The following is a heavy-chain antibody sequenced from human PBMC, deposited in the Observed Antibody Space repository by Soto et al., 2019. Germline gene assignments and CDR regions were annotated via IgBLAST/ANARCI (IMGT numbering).Heavy chain of an antibody. J-gene: IGHJ4*02. D-gene: IGHD6-13*01. CDR2: VDNSGGT. CDR3: AGASSSSWAEFDC. Sequence: QVQLQESGPGLVKPSETLSLTCTVSGGSISSSYWSWIRQPPGKGLEWIGYVDNSGGTNYNPSLKSRVTISVDTSKNQFSLKLSSVTAADTAMYFCAGASSSSWAEFDCWGQGTLVTVSS. CDR1: GGSISSSY. V-gene: IGHV4-59*01.